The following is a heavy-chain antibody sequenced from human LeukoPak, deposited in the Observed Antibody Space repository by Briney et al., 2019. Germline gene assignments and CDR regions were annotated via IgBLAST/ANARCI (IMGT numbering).Heavy chain of an antibody. D-gene: IGHD6-13*01. CDR3: ARDVSAGYSSSWYFDY. J-gene: IGHJ4*02. CDR2: ISNSGDST. Sequence: GGSLRLSCAASGFSFSSHGMSWVRQAPGKGLEWVSAISNSGDSTYYADSVKGRFTISRDNSKNTLYLQMNSLRAEDTAVYYCARDVSAGYSSSWYFDYWGQGTLVTVSS. V-gene: IGHV3-23*01. CDR1: GFSFSSHG.